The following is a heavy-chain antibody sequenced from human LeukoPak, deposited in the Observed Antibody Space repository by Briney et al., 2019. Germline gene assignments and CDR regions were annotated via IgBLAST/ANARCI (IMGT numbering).Heavy chain of an antibody. V-gene: IGHV4-59*01. CDR2: FHDSGSA. D-gene: IGHD2-15*01. J-gene: IGHJ5*02. CDR3: ARDSHSVDTATPRGFDP. CDR1: GDSISSYF. Sequence: SETLSLTCTVSGDSISSYFWSWLRQPPGKGLEWIGYFHDSGSANYNPSLKSRITMSVDTSKNQFALKLRSVTAADTAVYYCARDSHSVDTATPRGFDPWGQGTLVTVSS.